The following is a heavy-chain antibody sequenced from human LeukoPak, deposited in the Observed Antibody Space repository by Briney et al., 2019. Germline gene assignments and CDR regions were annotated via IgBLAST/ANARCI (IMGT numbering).Heavy chain of an antibody. Sequence: GGSLRLSCAASGFTFSSYAMSWVRQAPATGLEWVSAISGSGGSTYYADSVKGRLTTSRDNSKNTLYLQMNSPRAADTAVFYCSKSTKVSAFDIWGQGTMVTVSS. CDR2: ISGSGGST. CDR1: GFTFSSYA. CDR3: SKSTKVSAFDI. D-gene: IGHD5-24*01. J-gene: IGHJ3*02. V-gene: IGHV3-23*01.